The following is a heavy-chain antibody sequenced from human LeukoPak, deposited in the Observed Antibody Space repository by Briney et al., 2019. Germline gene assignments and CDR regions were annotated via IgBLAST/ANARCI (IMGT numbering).Heavy chain of an antibody. Sequence: GASVKVSCKASGYTFTGYYMHWMRQAPGQGLEWMGWINSNSGGTNYAQKFQGRVTMTRDTSISTAYMELSRLRSDDTAVYYCARVYSSSWYLAFDIWGQGTMVTVSS. D-gene: IGHD6-13*01. CDR3: ARVYSSSWYLAFDI. V-gene: IGHV1-2*02. CDR1: GYTFTGYY. J-gene: IGHJ3*02. CDR2: INSNSGGT.